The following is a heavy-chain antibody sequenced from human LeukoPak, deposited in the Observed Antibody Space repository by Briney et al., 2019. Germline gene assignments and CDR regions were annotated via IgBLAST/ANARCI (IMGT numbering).Heavy chain of an antibody. CDR1: GVSISSHY. J-gene: IGHJ3*02. Sequence: PSETLSLTCTVSGVSISSHYWSWIRQPAGKGLEWIGRIYTSGSTNYSPSLKSRVTMPVDTSKNHFSLKLSSVTAADTAVYYCARGLVTMVRGVRPNDAFDIWGQGTMVTVSS. CDR2: IYTSGST. D-gene: IGHD3-10*01. V-gene: IGHV4-4*07. CDR3: ARGLVTMVRGVRPNDAFDI.